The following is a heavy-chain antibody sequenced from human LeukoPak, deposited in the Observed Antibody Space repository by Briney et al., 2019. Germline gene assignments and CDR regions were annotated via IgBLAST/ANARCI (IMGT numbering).Heavy chain of an antibody. Sequence: ASVKVSCKASGYTFTSYDINWVRQATRQGLEWMGWMNPNSGNTGYAQKFQGRVTMTRNTSISTAYMELSSLRSEDTAAYYCARVLPRRYDFWSGYFAHDPNYYYYYYMDVWGKGTTVTVSS. D-gene: IGHD3-3*01. CDR2: MNPNSGNT. CDR1: GYTFTSYD. J-gene: IGHJ6*03. V-gene: IGHV1-8*01. CDR3: ARVLPRRYDFWSGYFAHDPNYYYYYYMDV.